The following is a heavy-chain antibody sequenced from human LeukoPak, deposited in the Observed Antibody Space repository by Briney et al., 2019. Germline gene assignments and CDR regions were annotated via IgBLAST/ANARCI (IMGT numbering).Heavy chain of an antibody. V-gene: IGHV5-51*01. CDR2: IYPGDSDT. Sequence: XGSXKISCQGFGYSFTSHWIGWGRQLPGKGLEWMEIIYPGDSDTRYSPSFQGQVTISPDKSISTAYLQWSSLKSSDTAMYYCARRGSGWYVDYWGQGTLVTVSS. J-gene: IGHJ4*02. D-gene: IGHD6-19*01. CDR3: ARRGSGWYVDY. CDR1: GYSFTSHW.